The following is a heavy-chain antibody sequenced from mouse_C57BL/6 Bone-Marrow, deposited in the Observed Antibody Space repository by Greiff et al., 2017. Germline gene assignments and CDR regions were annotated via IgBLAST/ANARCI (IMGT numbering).Heavy chain of an antibody. CDR3: ARRNY. V-gene: IGHV1-55*01. J-gene: IGHJ2*01. CDR1: GYTFTSYW. CDR2: IYPGSGST. Sequence: QVQLQQPGAELVKPGASVKMSCKASGYTFTSYWITWVKQRPGQGLEWIGDIYPGSGSTNYNEKFKSKATLTADTSSSTTYMQLSSLTSEDSAVYYCARRNYWGHDTTLTVSS.